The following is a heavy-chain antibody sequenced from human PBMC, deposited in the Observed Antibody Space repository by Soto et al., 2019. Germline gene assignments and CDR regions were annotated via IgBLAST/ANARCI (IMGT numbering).Heavy chain of an antibody. Sequence: EVQLVESGGDLVQRGGSLRLSCAASGFDVSNTDMSWVRQAPGKGLEWVSVIYSGGYTNYADSVTGRFIVSRDSPKNPVYLQMDSLRAEDTAVYYCAREAIIVIAAPEYYFDYWGQGTLVTVSS. J-gene: IGHJ4*02. CDR1: GFDVSNTD. V-gene: IGHV3-66*01. D-gene: IGHD3-22*01. CDR3: AREAIIVIAAPEYYFDY. CDR2: IYSGGYT.